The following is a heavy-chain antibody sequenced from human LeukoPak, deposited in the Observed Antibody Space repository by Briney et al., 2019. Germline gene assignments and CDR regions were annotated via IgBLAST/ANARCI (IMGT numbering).Heavy chain of an antibody. CDR3: AKESATYYYDSSGYLEH. Sequence: GGSLRLSCAASGFTFSNYWMSWVRQAPGKGLEWVANIKEDGSEKYYVDSVKGRFTISRDNAKNSLYLQMNSLRAEDMALYYCAKESATYYYDSSGYLEHWGQGTLVTVSS. D-gene: IGHD3-22*01. J-gene: IGHJ1*01. V-gene: IGHV3-7*03. CDR2: IKEDGSEK. CDR1: GFTFSNYW.